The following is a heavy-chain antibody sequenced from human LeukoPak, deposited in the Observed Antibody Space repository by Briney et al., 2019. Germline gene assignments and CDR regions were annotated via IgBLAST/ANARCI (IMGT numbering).Heavy chain of an antibody. D-gene: IGHD6-13*01. CDR3: ARDRRIAAAGHHNWFDP. CDR2: ISAYNGNT. V-gene: IGHV1-18*01. CDR1: GYTFTSYG. J-gene: IGHJ5*02. Sequence: ASVKVSCKASGYTFTSYGISWVRQAPGQGLEWMGWISAYNGNTNYAQKLQGRVTMTTDTSTSTAYMELRSLRSDDTAVYYCARDRRIAAAGHHNWFDPWGQGTLVTVSS.